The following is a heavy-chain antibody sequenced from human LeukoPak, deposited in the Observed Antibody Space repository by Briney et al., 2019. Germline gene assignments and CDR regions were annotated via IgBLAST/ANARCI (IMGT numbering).Heavy chain of an antibody. CDR3: VSMVRGIGY. CDR1: GFTFSSYE. J-gene: IGHJ4*02. Sequence: GGSLRLSCAASGFTFSSYEMNWVRQAPGKGLEWVSYISSSGSIIYQADSVKGRFTISRDNAKNSLYLQMNSLRAEDTAMYYCVSMVRGIGYWGQGTLVTVSS. V-gene: IGHV3-48*03. D-gene: IGHD3-10*01. CDR2: ISSSGSII.